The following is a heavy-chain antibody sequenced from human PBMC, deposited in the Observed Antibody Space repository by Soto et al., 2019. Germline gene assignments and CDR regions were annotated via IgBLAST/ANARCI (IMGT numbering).Heavy chain of an antibody. CDR2: IILLLDTV. CDR3: ET. Sequence: SAKVSCKDPGGRIRNDIITWVRQAPGQGLEWMGRIILLLDTVTYAQRFQGRVTISVDKSTSTAYMELDSLRSEDTAVSYSETWGQGTLVTVSS. CDR1: GGRIRNDI. V-gene: IGHV1-69*08. J-gene: IGHJ5*02.